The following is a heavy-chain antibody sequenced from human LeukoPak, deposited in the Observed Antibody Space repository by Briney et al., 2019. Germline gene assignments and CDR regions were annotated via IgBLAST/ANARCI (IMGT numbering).Heavy chain of an antibody. CDR3: ARGKELRYFDSETRSWFDP. CDR2: TNPSGGST. Sequence: ASVKVSCKASGYTFTSYYMHWVRQAPGQGLEWMGITNPSGGSTSYAQKFQGRVTMTRDTSTSTVYMELSSLRSEDTAVYYCARGKELRYFDSETRSWFDPWGQGTLVTVSS. J-gene: IGHJ5*02. D-gene: IGHD3-9*01. V-gene: IGHV1-46*01. CDR1: GYTFTSYY.